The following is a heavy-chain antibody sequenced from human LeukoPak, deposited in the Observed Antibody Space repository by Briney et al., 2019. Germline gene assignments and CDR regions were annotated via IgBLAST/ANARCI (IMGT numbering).Heavy chain of an antibody. CDR1: GITFNKAW. CDR2: SKTDIDGAPT. J-gene: IGHJ3*01. D-gene: IGHD6-13*01. V-gene: IGHV3-15*01. Sequence: GGSLRLSCAASGITFNKAWMSWVRRAPGKGLEWLGRSKTDIDGAPTEYAAPMKGKFTIPRDDSKNIVYLQMNSLTTEDTGVYYCTTDLLLVPHGFARGHGLDLWGQGTMVTVSS. CDR3: TTDLLLVPHGFARGHGLDL.